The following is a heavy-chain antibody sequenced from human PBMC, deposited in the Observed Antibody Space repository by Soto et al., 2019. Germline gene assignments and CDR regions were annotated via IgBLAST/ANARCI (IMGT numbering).Heavy chain of an antibody. CDR3: ALLPPLIQVTVLPIPT. CDR2: INHSGST. D-gene: IGHD2-2*02. J-gene: IGHJ5*02. V-gene: IGHV4-34*01. CDR1: GGSFSGYY. Sequence: SETLSLTCAVYGGSFSGYYWSWIRQPPGKGLEWIGEINHSGSTNYNPSLRGRVTISVDKSNNQFSLTLKYVTAADTAVYYCALLPPLIQVTVLPIPTWGKRTLVSVFS.